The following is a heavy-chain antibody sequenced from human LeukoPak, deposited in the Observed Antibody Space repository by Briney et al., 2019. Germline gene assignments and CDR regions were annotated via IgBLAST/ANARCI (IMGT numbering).Heavy chain of an antibody. CDR2: IYPGDSDT. Sequence: GESLKISCKGSGYSFTDYWFGWVRQMPGKGLEWMGIIYPGDSDTRYSPSFQGQVTISADKSISTAYLQWSSLKASDSALYYCARRDNSGWLTRWHFDLWGSGTLVTVSS. J-gene: IGHJ2*01. CDR3: ARRDNSGWLTRWHFDL. D-gene: IGHD6-19*01. V-gene: IGHV5-51*01. CDR1: GYSFTDYW.